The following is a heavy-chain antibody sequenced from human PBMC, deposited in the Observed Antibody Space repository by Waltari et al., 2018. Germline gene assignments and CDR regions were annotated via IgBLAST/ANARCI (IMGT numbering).Heavy chain of an antibody. V-gene: IGHV3-7*01. J-gene: IGHJ4*02. CDR1: GFTFSSSW. Sequence: EVQLVESGGGLVQPGGSLRLSCAASGFTFSSSWMSWVRQAPGKGLEWVANIKQDGSEKYYVDSVKGRFTISRDNAKNSLYLQMNSLRAEDTAVYYCARDRGLRVGHDYWGQGTLVTVSS. CDR2: IKQDGSEK. D-gene: IGHD3-10*01. CDR3: ARDRGLRVGHDY.